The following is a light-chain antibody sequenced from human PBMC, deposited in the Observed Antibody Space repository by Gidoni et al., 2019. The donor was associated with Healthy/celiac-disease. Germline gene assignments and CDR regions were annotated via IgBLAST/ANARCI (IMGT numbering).Light chain of an antibody. V-gene: IGKV3-15*01. CDR3: QQYNNWPRT. Sequence: EIVMTHSPATLSVSPGVRATLSCRASQSVSRNLAWYQQKPGQALKLLIYVASTRATGIPARFSGSGSGTEFTLTISSLQSEDFAVYYCQQYNNWPRTFGQGTKVEIK. J-gene: IGKJ1*01. CDR1: QSVSRN. CDR2: VAS.